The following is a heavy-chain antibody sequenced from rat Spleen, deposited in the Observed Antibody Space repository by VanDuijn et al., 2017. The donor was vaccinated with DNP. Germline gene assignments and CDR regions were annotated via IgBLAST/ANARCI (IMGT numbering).Heavy chain of an antibody. Sequence: EVQLVESGGGLVQPGRSLKLSCAASGFIFSNYDMAWVRQAPTKGLEWVATISYDGSNTHYRDSVKGRFTVSRDNAQSTLYLQMDSLRSEDTATYYCARPDYWGQGVMVTVSS. J-gene: IGHJ2*01. CDR1: GFIFSNYD. V-gene: IGHV5-29*01. CDR3: ARPDY. CDR2: ISYDGSNT.